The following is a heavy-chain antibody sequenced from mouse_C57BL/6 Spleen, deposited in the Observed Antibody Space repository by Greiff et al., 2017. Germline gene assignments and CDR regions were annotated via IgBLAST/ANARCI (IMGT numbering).Heavy chain of an antibody. J-gene: IGHJ2*01. CDR3: ERAGRDYGDGGFDD. Sequence: QVQLQQPGAELVMPGASVKLSCKASGYTFTSYWMHWVKQRPGQGLEWIGEIDPSDSYTNYNQKFKGKSTLTVDKSSSTAYMQLSSLTSEDSAVYYCERAGRDYGDGGFDDWGQGNTLTVSS. CDR1: GYTFTSYW. CDR2: IDPSDSYT. D-gene: IGHD2-4*01. V-gene: IGHV1-69*01.